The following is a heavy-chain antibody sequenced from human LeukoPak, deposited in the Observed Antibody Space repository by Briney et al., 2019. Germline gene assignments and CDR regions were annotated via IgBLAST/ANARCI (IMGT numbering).Heavy chain of an antibody. CDR3: ARLLSGAGILDVVPAAMDGGWFDP. J-gene: IGHJ5*02. Sequence: GESLKISCKGSGYSFTSYWISWVRQMPGKGLEWMGRIDPSDSYTNYSPSSQGHVTISADKSISTAYLQWSSLKASDTAMYYCARLLSGAGILDVVPAAMDGGWFDPWGQGTLVTVSS. D-gene: IGHD2-2*01. CDR1: GYSFTSYW. CDR2: IDPSDSYT. V-gene: IGHV5-10-1*01.